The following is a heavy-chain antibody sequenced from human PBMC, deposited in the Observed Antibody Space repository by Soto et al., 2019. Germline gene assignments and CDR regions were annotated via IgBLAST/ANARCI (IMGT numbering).Heavy chain of an antibody. CDR3: ARGTYYDFWSGYSYYYYGMDV. D-gene: IGHD3-3*01. V-gene: IGHV1-69*12. CDR2: IIPIFGTA. J-gene: IGHJ6*02. CDR1: GGTFSSYA. Sequence: QAQLVQSGAEVKKPGSSVKVSCKASGGTFSSYAISWVRQAPGQGLEWMGGIIPIFGTANYAQKFQGRVTITADESTSXAXMXXSSLRSEDTAVYYCARGTYYDFWSGYSYYYYGMDVWGQGTTVTVSS.